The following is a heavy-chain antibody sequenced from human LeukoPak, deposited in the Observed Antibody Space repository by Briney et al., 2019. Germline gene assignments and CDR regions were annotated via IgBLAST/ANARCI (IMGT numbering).Heavy chain of an antibody. J-gene: IGHJ4*02. V-gene: IGHV1-46*01. CDR3: ARGGLGYCSGGSCYGWHPFDY. D-gene: IGHD2-15*01. CDR2: INPSGGST. Sequence: ASVKVSCKASGYTFTSYYMHWVRQAPGQGLEWMGIINPSGGSTSYAQKFQGRVTMTRDMSTSTDYMELSSLRSEDTAVYYCARGGLGYCSGGSCYGWHPFDYWGQGTLVTVSS. CDR1: GYTFTSYY.